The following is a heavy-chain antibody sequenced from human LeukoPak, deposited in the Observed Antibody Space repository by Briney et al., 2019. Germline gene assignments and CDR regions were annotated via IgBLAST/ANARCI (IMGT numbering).Heavy chain of an antibody. CDR2: IIPIFGTA. J-gene: IGHJ4*02. V-gene: IGHV1-69*13. CDR3: ALQPRYFDWFLV. Sequence: SVKVSCKASGGTFSSCAINWVRQALGQGLEWMGGIIPIFGTANYAQKFQGRVTITADESTSTAYMELSSLRSEDTAVYYCALQPRYFDWFLVWGQGTLVTVSS. D-gene: IGHD3-9*01. CDR1: GGTFSSCA.